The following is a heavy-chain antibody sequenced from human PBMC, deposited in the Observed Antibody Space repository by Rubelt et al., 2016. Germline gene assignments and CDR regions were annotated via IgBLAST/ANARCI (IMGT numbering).Heavy chain of an antibody. CDR1: GGSFSGYY. CDR2: INHSGST. J-gene: IGHJ6*02. Sequence: QVQLQQWGAGLLKPSETLSLTCAVYGGSFSGYYWSWIRQPPGKGLEWIGEINHSGSTNYNPSLKAGVNIEVDTSKSQFSLKLRSVTAAETAGYYCARGRKRQQLSYYYYGMDVWGQGTTVTVSS. CDR3: ARGRKRQQLSYYYYGMDV. V-gene: IGHV4-34*01. D-gene: IGHD6-13*01.